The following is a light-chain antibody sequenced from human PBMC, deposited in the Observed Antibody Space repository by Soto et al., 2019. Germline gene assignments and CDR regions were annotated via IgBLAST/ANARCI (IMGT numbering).Light chain of an antibody. CDR1: QSISSY. Sequence: DLQMTQSPSSLSASVGDRVTITCRASQSISSYLNWYQQKPGKAPKLLIYAASSLQSGVPSRFSGSGSGTDFTLTISSLQPEYFATYYCQQSYSTLITFGQGTRLEIK. J-gene: IGKJ5*01. CDR3: QQSYSTLIT. V-gene: IGKV1-39*01. CDR2: AAS.